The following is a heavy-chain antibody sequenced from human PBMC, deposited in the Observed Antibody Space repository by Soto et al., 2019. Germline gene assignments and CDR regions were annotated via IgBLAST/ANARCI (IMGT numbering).Heavy chain of an antibody. D-gene: IGHD3-3*01. Sequence: KASETLSLTCAVYGGSFSGYYWSWIRQPPGKGLEWIGEINHSGSTNYNPSLKSRVTISVDTSKNQFSLKLSSVTAADTAVYYCARGREVYYDFWSGYYTSYYFDYWGQGTLVTVSS. CDR2: INHSGST. V-gene: IGHV4-34*01. CDR1: GGSFSGYY. CDR3: ARGREVYYDFWSGYYTSYYFDY. J-gene: IGHJ4*02.